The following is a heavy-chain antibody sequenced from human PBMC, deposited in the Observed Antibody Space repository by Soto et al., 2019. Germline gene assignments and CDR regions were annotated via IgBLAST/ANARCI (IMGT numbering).Heavy chain of an antibody. Sequence: ASFKVSCKASGYTFTSYGISWVRQAPGQGLEWMGWISAYNCNANYAQKLQGRVTMTTDTSTSTAYMELRSLRSDDTAVYYCARRGFGEPSDIWGQGTMVTVSS. V-gene: IGHV1-18*01. J-gene: IGHJ3*02. CDR2: ISAYNCNA. CDR1: GYTFTSYG. CDR3: ARRGFGEPSDI. D-gene: IGHD3-10*01.